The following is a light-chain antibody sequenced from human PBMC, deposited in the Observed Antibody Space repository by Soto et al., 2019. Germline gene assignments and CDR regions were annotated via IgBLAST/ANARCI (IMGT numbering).Light chain of an antibody. CDR3: TQYYSYPLT. CDR2: AAS. V-gene: IGKV1-8*01. CDR1: QGISSY. J-gene: IGKJ4*01. Sequence: AIRMTQSPSSLSASTGDRVTITCRASQGISSYLAGYQQKPGKAPKLLIYAASTLQSGVPSRFSGSGSGTDFTLTTSCLQSEDFATYDCTQYYSYPLTFGGGTKVEIK.